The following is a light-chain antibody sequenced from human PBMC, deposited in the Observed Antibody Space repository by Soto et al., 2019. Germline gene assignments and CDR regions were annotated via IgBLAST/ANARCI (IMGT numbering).Light chain of an antibody. CDR2: DVS. CDR3: SSYTNNSPLDV. Sequence: QSALTQPASVSGSPGQSITISCTGTSSDIGIYDYVSWYQQHPGKVPKLIIYDVSHRPSGVSNRFSGSKSGNTASLTISGRQAEDEADYYCSSYTNNSPLDVFGSGTKVTVL. J-gene: IGLJ1*01. V-gene: IGLV2-14*01. CDR1: SSDIGIYDY.